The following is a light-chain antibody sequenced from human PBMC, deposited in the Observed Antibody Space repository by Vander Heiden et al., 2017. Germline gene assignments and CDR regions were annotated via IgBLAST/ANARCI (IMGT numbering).Light chain of an antibody. V-gene: IGLV1-47*01. J-gene: IGLJ1*01. Sequence: QSVLTQPPSASGTPGQRITISCSGSSSNIGENYVSWYRLLPGTAPKLVIYRNDQRPSGVPDRFSGSKSGTSASLDISGLRSDDEADYYCAAWDDSLSGRVFGSGTKVTVL. CDR2: RND. CDR1: SSNIGENY. CDR3: AAWDDSLSGRV.